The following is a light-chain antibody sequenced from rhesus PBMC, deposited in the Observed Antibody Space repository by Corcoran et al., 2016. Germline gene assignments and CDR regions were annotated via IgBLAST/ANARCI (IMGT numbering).Light chain of an antibody. J-gene: IGKJ4*01. CDR1: QSVSTN. CDR2: YAT. V-gene: IGKV3-35*01. Sequence: EIVMTQSPATLSLSPGERATLPCRASQSVSTNLAWYQQKPGQATRLLIYYATNRATGIPDRFSGSGSVTDFTLTISSLETEDVGVYYCQQYNDWVTVGGGTKVELK. CDR3: QQYNDWVT.